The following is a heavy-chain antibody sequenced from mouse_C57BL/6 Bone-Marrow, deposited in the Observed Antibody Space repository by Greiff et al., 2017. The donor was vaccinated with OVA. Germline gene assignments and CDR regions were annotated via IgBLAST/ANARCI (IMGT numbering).Heavy chain of an antibody. CDR2: IDPSDSYT. J-gene: IGHJ2*01. V-gene: IGHV1-59*01. D-gene: IGHD1-1*01. CDR1: GYTFTSYW. CDR3: ARNYGSIPYYFDY. Sequence: QVQLQQPGAELVRPGTSVKLSCKASGYTFTSYWMHWVKQRPGQGLEWIGVIDPSDSYTNYNQKFKGKATLTVDTSSSTAYMQLSSLTSEDSAVYYCARNYGSIPYYFDYWGKGTTLTVSS.